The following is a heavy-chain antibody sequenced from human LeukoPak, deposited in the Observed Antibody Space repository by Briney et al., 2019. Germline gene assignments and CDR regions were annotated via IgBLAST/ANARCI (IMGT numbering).Heavy chain of an antibody. V-gene: IGHV4-34*01. CDR1: GGSFSGYY. D-gene: IGHD2-21*02. CDR2: INHSGST. J-gene: IGHJ5*02. Sequence: PSETLSLTCAVYGGSFSGYYWSWIRQPPGKGLEWIGEINHSGSTNYNPSLTSRVTISVDTSKNQFSLKLSSVTAADTAVYYCARVLTAMGSNWFDPWGQGTLVTVSS. CDR3: ARVLTAMGSNWFDP.